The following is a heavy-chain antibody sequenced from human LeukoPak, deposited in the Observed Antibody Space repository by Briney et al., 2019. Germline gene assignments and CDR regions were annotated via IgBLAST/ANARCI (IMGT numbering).Heavy chain of an antibody. D-gene: IGHD6-6*01. CDR3: VKESVAARPFYYGMDV. Sequence: PGGCLRLSCAASGFTFSSYWMHWVRQAPGKGLVWVSRISSDGNITNYADSVKGRFTISRDNAKNTLYLQMNSLRAEDTALYYCVKESVAARPFYYGMDVWGQGTTVTVSS. V-gene: IGHV3-74*01. CDR2: ISSDGNIT. J-gene: IGHJ6*02. CDR1: GFTFSSYW.